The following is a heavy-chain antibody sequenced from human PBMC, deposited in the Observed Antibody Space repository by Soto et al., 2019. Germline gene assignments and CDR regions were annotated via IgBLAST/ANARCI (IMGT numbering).Heavy chain of an antibody. CDR3: ARYPPNFYYYYGMDV. V-gene: IGHV4-31*03. CDR1: GGSISSGGYY. Sequence: LSLTCTVSGGSISSGGYYWSWIHQHPGKGLEWIGYIYYSGSTYYNPSLKSRVTISVDTSKNQFSLKLSSVTAADTAVYYCARYPPNFYYYYGMDVWGQGTTVTVSS. J-gene: IGHJ6*02. CDR2: IYYSGST.